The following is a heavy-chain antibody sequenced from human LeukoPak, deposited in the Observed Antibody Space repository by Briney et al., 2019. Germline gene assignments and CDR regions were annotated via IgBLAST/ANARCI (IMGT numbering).Heavy chain of an antibody. J-gene: IGHJ4*02. CDR1: GFTLTSYA. V-gene: IGHV3-23*01. CDR2: ICGRGGNT. Sequence: GGSLRLSCAASGFTLTSYAMSWVRQAAGKGLEWVSLICGRGGNTYYADSVKGRFTISRDNSKNTLYLQMNSLRAEDTAVYYCARLGMIQAYSTEDYWGQGTLVTVSS. CDR3: ARLGMIQAYSTEDY. D-gene: IGHD6-13*01.